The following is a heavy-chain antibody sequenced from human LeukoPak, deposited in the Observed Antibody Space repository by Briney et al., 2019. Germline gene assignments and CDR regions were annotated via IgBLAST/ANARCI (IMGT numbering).Heavy chain of an antibody. CDR1: GGSFSGYY. Sequence: PSETLSLTCAVYGGSFSGYYWSWIRQPPGKGLEWIGEVNHSGSTNYNPSLKSRVTISVDTSKNQFSLKLSSVTAADTAVYYCARRPIFGWFDPWGQGTLATVSS. V-gene: IGHV4-34*01. CDR2: VNHSGST. CDR3: ARRPIFGWFDP. D-gene: IGHD3-3*01. J-gene: IGHJ5*02.